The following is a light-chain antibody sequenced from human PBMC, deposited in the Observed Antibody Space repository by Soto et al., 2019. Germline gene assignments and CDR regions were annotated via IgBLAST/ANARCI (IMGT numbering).Light chain of an antibody. CDR3: QQYSSTPWT. Sequence: DIVLTQSPDSLAVSLGERATINCKSSQSVLYSSNNENSLAWYQQKPGQPPRLLIYWASTRESGVPDRFTDSGSGTDFTLTISSLQAEDVAVYYCQQYSSTPWTFGQGTKVDIK. CDR1: QSVLYSSNNENS. CDR2: WAS. J-gene: IGKJ1*01. V-gene: IGKV4-1*01.